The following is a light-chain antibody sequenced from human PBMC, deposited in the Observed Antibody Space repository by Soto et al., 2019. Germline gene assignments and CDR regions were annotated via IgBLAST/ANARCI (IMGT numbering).Light chain of an antibody. V-gene: IGKV3-11*01. Sequence: EIVLTQSPATLSLSPGERATLSCRASQSVSSYLAWYQQKPGQAPRLLIYDASNRATGIPARFSGSGSGTDFTLTISSREPEDVAVYYCQQRRNWPPLTFGQGTRLEIK. CDR2: DAS. CDR3: QQRRNWPPLT. CDR1: QSVSSY. J-gene: IGKJ5*01.